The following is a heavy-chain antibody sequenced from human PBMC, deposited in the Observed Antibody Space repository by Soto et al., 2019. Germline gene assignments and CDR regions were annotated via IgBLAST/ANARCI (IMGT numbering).Heavy chain of an antibody. CDR2: MNPNSGNT. CDR3: ARKKVGAVDY. Sequence: ASVKVSCEASGYTLTIYDMKWVRQATGRGLEWMGWMNPNSGNTGYAQKFQGRVTMTRNTSISTAYMELSSLKSEDTAMYYCARKKVGAVDYWGQ. CDR1: GYTLTIYD. D-gene: IGHD1-26*01. V-gene: IGHV1-8*01. J-gene: IGHJ4*01.